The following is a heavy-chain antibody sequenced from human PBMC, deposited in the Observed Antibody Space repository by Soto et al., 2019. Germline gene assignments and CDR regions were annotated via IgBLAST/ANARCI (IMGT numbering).Heavy chain of an antibody. CDR3: ARFNFYDNWFDP. V-gene: IGHV4-30-4*01. J-gene: IGHJ5*02. D-gene: IGHD4-17*01. CDR2: IYYSGST. CDR1: GGSISSGDYY. Sequence: SETLSLTCTVSGGSISSGDYYWSWIRQPPGKGLEWIGYIYYSGSTYYNPSLKSRVTIPVDTSKNQFSLKLSSVTAADTAVYYCARFNFYDNWFDPWGQSTMVTVSS.